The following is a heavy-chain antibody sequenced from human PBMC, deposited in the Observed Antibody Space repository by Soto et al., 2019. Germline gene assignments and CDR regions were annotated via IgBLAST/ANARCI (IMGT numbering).Heavy chain of an antibody. CDR2: IYSGGST. V-gene: IGHV3-66*04. D-gene: IGHD3-10*01. Sequence: EVQLVESGGGLVQSGESLRLSCAASGLSVSSNYMSWVRQAPGKGLEWVSDIYSGGSTYYGDSVKGRFTISRDNSKNTLYLQMNSLRAEDTAVYYCARLVRGGTHYFDDWGQGTLVTVSS. J-gene: IGHJ4*02. CDR1: GLSVSSNY. CDR3: ARLVRGGTHYFDD.